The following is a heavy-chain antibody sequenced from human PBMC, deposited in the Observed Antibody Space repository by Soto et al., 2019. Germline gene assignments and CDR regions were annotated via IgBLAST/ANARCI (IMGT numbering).Heavy chain of an antibody. Sequence: GGSLRLSCAASGFTFDDYWLSWVRQAPGKGLEWVANIKEDGSEQNYVDSVKGRFTISRDNAENSLYLQMNNLRAEDTAIYYCARRVRPDSWGRGTQVTVS. CDR3: ARRVRPDS. CDR2: IKEDGSEQ. CDR1: GFTFDDYW. D-gene: IGHD1-1*01. V-gene: IGHV3-7*01. J-gene: IGHJ4*02.